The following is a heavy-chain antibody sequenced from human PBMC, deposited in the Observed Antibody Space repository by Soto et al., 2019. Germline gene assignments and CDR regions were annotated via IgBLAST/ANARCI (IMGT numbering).Heavy chain of an antibody. CDR2: ISWNSGSI. V-gene: IGHV3-9*01. D-gene: IGHD3-9*01. CDR1: GFTFDDYA. Sequence: GGSLRLSCAASGFTFDDYAMHWVRQAPGKGLEWVSGISWNSGSIGHADSVKGRFTISRDNAKNSLYLQMNSLRAEDTALYYCAKGTKLYDILTGLAFDYWGQGTLVTVSS. CDR3: AKGTKLYDILTGLAFDY. J-gene: IGHJ4*02.